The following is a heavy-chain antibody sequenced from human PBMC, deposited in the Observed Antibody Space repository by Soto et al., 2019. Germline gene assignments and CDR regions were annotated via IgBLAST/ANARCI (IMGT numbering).Heavy chain of an antibody. CDR3: AGDWYSSSWYVLYNWFDP. CDR1: GFTFSSYA. J-gene: IGHJ5*02. CDR2: ISYDGSNK. V-gene: IGHV3-30-3*01. D-gene: IGHD6-13*01. Sequence: GGSLRLSCAASGFTFSSYAMHWVRQAPGKGLEWVAVISYDGSNKYYADSVKGRFTISRDNSKNSLYLQMNSLRAEDTAVYYCAGDWYSSSWYVLYNWFDPWGQGTLVTVSS.